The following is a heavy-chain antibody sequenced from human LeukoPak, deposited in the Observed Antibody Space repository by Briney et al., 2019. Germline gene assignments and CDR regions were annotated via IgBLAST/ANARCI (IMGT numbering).Heavy chain of an antibody. V-gene: IGHV1-18*01. CDR3: ARDPGYCRTTTCPNWFDP. CDR2: ISVYNDNA. CDR1: CYSFTRFG. J-gene: IGHJ5*02. Sequence: AALKVSFKASCYSFTRFGFTLVAQAPGQGLEWMGWISVYNDNAKYSQNFQGRVTLTTDVYTSTASMELRSLRVDDTAVYYCARDPGYCRTTTCPNWFDPWGQGTLVTVSS. D-gene: IGHD2-2*03.